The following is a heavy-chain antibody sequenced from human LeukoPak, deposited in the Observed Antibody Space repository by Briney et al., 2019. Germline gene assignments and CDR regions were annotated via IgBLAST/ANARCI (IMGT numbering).Heavy chain of an antibody. J-gene: IGHJ6*03. CDR2: IYTSGST. CDR1: GGSISSYY. Sequence: SETLSLTCTVSGGSISSYYWSWIRQPAGKGLEWIGRIYTSGSTNYNPSLKSRVTISVDTSKNQFSLKLSSVTAADTAVYYCARMDGSGYYYYYYYMDVWGKGTTVTISS. D-gene: IGHD3-22*01. CDR3: ARMDGSGYYYYYYYMDV. V-gene: IGHV4-4*07.